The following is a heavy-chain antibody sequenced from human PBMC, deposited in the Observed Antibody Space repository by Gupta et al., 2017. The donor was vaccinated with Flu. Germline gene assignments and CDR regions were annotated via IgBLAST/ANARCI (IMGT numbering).Heavy chain of an antibody. CDR3: ARDQNMYDWYFDL. D-gene: IGHD2-8*01. V-gene: IGHV3-33*01. CDR1: GFTFSSYG. J-gene: IGHJ2*01. CDR2: IWYDGSNK. Sequence: QVQLVESGGGVVQPGRSLRLSCAASGFTFSSYGMHWVRQAPGKGLEWVAGIWYDGSNKNYVDSVKGRFTISRDNSKNTLYLQMNSLRDEDTAVYYCARDQNMYDWYFDLWGRGTLVTVSS.